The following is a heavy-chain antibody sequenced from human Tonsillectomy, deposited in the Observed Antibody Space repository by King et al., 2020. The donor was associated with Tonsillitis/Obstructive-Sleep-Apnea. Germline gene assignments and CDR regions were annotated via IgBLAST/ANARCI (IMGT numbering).Heavy chain of an antibody. CDR1: GGSFSGYY. V-gene: IGHV4-34*01. Sequence: VQLQQWGAGLWKPSETRSLSCAVYGGSFSGYYWSWIRQPPGKGLEWIGEINHSGSTNYNPSLKSRVTISIDTSKNQFSLKLSSVTAADTAVYYCASLGNVVVVPGAIRSGYFDYWGQGTLVTVSS. CDR3: ASLGNVVVVPGAIRSGYFDY. J-gene: IGHJ4*02. D-gene: IGHD2-2*02. CDR2: INHSGST.